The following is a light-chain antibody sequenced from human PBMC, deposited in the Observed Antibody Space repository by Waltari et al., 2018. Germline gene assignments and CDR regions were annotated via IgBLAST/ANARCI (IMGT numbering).Light chain of an antibody. J-gene: IGLJ2*01. Sequence: QLVLTQSPSASASLGASVKLTCTLSSGHTNYAIPRHQQQPEKGPRYLMKLNSDGSHTKGDGIPDRFSGSSSGAERYLTISSLQSEDEADYYCQTWATGIQVFGGGTKLTVL. V-gene: IGLV4-69*01. CDR2: LNSDGSH. CDR1: SGHTNYA. CDR3: QTWATGIQV.